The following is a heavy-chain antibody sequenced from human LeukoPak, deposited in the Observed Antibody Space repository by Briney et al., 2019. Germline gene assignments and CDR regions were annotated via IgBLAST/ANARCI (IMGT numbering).Heavy chain of an antibody. CDR1: GFTVSSNY. CDR2: IYSGGST. CDR3: AKSRSVVVVTAILDY. V-gene: IGHV3-53*01. J-gene: IGHJ4*02. Sequence: GGSLRLSCAASGFTVSSNYMSWVRQAPGKGLEWVSVIYSGGSTYYADSVKGRFTISRDNSKNTLYLQMNSLRAEDTAVYYCAKSRSVVVVTAILDYWGQGTLVTVSS. D-gene: IGHD2-21*02.